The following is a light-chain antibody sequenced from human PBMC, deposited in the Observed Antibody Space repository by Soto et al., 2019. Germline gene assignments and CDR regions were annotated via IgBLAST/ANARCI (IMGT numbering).Light chain of an antibody. J-gene: IGLJ1*01. V-gene: IGLV1-44*01. CDR2: TNN. CDR1: NSNIVTNT. CDR3: AAWDDSLGAYV. Sequence: QSVLTQPPSASATPGQRVTISCSGSNSNIVTNTVNWYQQLPGTAPRLLIYTNNQRPSGVPQRFSGSKTRTSASLAIGGLQSEDGADYYCAAWDDSLGAYVFGTGTKGTVL.